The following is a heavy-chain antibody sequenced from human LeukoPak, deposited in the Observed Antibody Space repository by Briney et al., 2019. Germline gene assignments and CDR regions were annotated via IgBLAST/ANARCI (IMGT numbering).Heavy chain of an antibody. Sequence: PGGSLRLSCAASEFTLSSYAMSWVRQAPGKGLEWVSAISGSGGSAYYADSVKGRFTISRDNSKNTLYLQMNSLRAEDTAVYYCAKDRWLKGIFDYWGQGTLVTVSS. CDR3: AKDRWLKGIFDY. CDR2: ISGSGGSA. J-gene: IGHJ4*02. D-gene: IGHD5-24*01. CDR1: EFTLSSYA. V-gene: IGHV3-23*01.